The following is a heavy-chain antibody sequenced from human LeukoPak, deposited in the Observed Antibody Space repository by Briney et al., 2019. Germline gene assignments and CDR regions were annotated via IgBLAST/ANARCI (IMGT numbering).Heavy chain of an antibody. CDR3: AKKYSSSSRTDY. V-gene: IGHV3-30*18. Sequence: GGSLRLSCAASGFTFSSYGMHWVRQAPGKGLEWVAVISYDGSNKYYADSVKGRFTISRDNSKNTLYLQMNSLRAEDTAVYYCAKKYSSSSRTDYWGQGTLVTVSS. CDR1: GFTFSSYG. J-gene: IGHJ4*02. D-gene: IGHD6-6*01. CDR2: ISYDGSNK.